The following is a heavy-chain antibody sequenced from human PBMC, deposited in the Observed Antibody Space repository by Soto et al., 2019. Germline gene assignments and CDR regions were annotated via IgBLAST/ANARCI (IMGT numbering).Heavy chain of an antibody. J-gene: IGHJ4*02. CDR3: ARGGGAADC. Sequence: ELQLLDSGGGLVQPGGSLRLSCSASGFTFNTYTMSWVRQAPGKGLEWVATIGGSGIRTSYTDSVKGRFIIPRDTSKNTLYLQMNSLRAEDTAVYYCARGGGAADCWGQGTLAIASS. CDR2: IGGSGIRT. D-gene: IGHD6-13*01. V-gene: IGHV3-23*01. CDR1: GFTFNTYT.